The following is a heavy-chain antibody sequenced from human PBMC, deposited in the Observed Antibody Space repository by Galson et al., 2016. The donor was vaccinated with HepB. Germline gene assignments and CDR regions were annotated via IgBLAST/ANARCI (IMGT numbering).Heavy chain of an antibody. CDR3: ARDLIGDGLWYYYAMDV. CDR2: ISSSRSLI. V-gene: IGHV3-21*01. D-gene: IGHD2-8*01. Sequence: SLRLSCAASGFIFSHYNMNWIRQAPGKGLEWISSISSSRSLISYEDSVKGRFTISRDNAKNSLYPQMNSLSAGDTAVYFCARDLIGDGLWYYYAMDVWGQGTTVTVSS. CDR1: GFIFSHYN. J-gene: IGHJ6*02.